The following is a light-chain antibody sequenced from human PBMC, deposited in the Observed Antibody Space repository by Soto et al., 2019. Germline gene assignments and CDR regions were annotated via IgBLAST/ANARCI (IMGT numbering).Light chain of an antibody. Sequence: QSVLTQPPSVSGAPGQRVTISCTGSSSNIGAGYDVHWYQQLPGTAPKLLIYGNSNRPSGVPDRFSGSKSGTSASLAITGRRADDEADYYCQSYDSSLSGGVFGGGTKVTVL. CDR3: QSYDSSLSGGV. CDR1: SSNIGAGYD. CDR2: GNS. J-gene: IGLJ3*02. V-gene: IGLV1-40*01.